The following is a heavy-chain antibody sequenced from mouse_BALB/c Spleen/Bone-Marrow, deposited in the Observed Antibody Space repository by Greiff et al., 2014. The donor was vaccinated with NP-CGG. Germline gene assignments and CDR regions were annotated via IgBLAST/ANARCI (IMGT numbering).Heavy chain of an antibody. J-gene: IGHJ4*01. CDR2: ISGYYGDA. Sequence: QVQLQQSGAELVRPGVSVKISCKGSGYTFTDYAIHWVKQSHAKSLEWIGLISGYYGDAIYNQKFKGKATMTVDKSSSTAYMDLARLTSEDSAFYYCARSGKVRNAMDYWGQGTSVTVSS. V-gene: IGHV1S137*01. CDR3: ARSGKVRNAMDY. CDR1: GYTFTDYA. D-gene: IGHD2-14*01.